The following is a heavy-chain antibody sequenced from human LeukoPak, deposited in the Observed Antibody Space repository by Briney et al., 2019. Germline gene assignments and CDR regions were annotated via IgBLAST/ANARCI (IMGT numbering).Heavy chain of an antibody. D-gene: IGHD3-22*01. CDR2: INHSGST. Sequence: PSETLSLTCAVYGGSFSGYYWSWIRQPPGKGLEWIGEINHSGSTNYNPSLKSRVTISVDTSKNQFSLKLSSVTAADTAVYYCARGITMIVVVTTNWYFDLWGRGTLVTVSS. V-gene: IGHV4-34*01. J-gene: IGHJ2*01. CDR1: GGSFSGYY. CDR3: ARGITMIVVVTTNWYFDL.